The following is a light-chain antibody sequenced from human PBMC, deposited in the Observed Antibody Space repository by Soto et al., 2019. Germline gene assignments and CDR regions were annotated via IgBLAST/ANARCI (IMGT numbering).Light chain of an antibody. CDR3: MQGTHWPPS. Sequence: DVVMTQSPLSLPVTLGQPASISCRSSQSLVYSDGNTYLSWFQQRPGQSPRRLVYKVSNGDAGVPDRFSGSGSGTNFTLKISRVEAEDNGVYYCMQGTHWPPSFGQGTRLEIK. CDR1: QSLVYSDGNTY. J-gene: IGKJ5*01. V-gene: IGKV2-30*01. CDR2: KVS.